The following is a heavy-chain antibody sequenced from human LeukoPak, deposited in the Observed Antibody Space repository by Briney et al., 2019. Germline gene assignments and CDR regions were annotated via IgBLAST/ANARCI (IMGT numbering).Heavy chain of an antibody. V-gene: IGHV1-2*02. CDR3: ARRYYGSGKGRNFDY. Sequence: ASVKVSCKASGYTFTGYYMHWVRQATGQGLEGIGWINPNSGGTNYAQKFQGRVTMTRDTSISTAYMELSRLRSDDTAVYYCARRYYGSGKGRNFDYWGQGTLVTVSS. J-gene: IGHJ4*02. D-gene: IGHD3-10*01. CDR1: GYTFTGYY. CDR2: INPNSGGT.